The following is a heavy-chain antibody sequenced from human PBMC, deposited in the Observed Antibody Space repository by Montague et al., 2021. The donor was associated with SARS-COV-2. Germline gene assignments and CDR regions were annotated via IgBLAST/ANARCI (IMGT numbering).Heavy chain of an antibody. CDR1: GGSISSYY. CDR3: ARDLVERSSWGTYYYYGMDV. J-gene: IGHJ6*02. V-gene: IGHV4-59*01. CDR2: IYYSGST. Sequence: SETLSLTCTVSGGSISSYYWSWIRQPPGKGLEWIGYIYYSGSTNYNPSPKSRVTISVDTSKNQFSLKLSSVTAADTAVYYCARDLVERSSWGTYYYYGMDVWGQGTTVTVSS. D-gene: IGHD6-13*01.